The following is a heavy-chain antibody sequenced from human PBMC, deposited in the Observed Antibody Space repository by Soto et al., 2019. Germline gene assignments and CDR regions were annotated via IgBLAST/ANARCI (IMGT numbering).Heavy chain of an antibody. CDR3: ARVGDYGDHEGYFDY. J-gene: IGHJ4*02. V-gene: IGHV4-30-2*01. CDR2: IYHSGST. CDR1: GGSISSGGYS. D-gene: IGHD4-17*01. Sequence: QLQLQESGSGLVKPSQTLSLTCAVSGGSISSGGYSWSWIRQPPGKGLEWIGYIYHSGSTYYNPSLKSRVTRSVDRSKNQCSLKLSSVTAADTAVYYGARVGDYGDHEGYFDYWGQGTLVTVSA.